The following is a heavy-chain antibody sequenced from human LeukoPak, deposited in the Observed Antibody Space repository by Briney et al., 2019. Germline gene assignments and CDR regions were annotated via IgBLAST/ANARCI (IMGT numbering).Heavy chain of an antibody. Sequence: GGSLRLSCAASGFTFTIYALHWVRQAPGKGLEFVSAISSNGGNTYYADSVKGRFTISRDNSKNTLYLQMSSLKPEDTAVYYCVKHARGFSFGTYYFDYWGQGTLVTVSS. CDR2: ISSNGGNT. CDR3: VKHARGFSFGTYYFDY. V-gene: IGHV3-64D*06. D-gene: IGHD5-18*01. CDR1: GFTFTIYA. J-gene: IGHJ4*02.